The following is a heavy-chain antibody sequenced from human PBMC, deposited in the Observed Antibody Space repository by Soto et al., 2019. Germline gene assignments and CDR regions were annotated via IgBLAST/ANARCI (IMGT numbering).Heavy chain of an antibody. CDR2: ISGSGGST. CDR1: GFTFTSYA. J-gene: IGHJ4*02. V-gene: IGHV3-23*01. Sequence: GGSLTLSCATPGFTFTSYAMSWVHQAPGWGLEWVSAISGSGGSTYYADSVKGRFTISRDNSKNTLYLHMNSLRAEDTAVYYCAKIWGAYCGGDCYSTDWGQGTLVTVSS. D-gene: IGHD2-21*01. CDR3: AKIWGAYCGGDCYSTD.